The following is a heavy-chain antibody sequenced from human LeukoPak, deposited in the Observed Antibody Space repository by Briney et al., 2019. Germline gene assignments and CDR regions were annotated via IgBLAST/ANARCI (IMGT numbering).Heavy chain of an antibody. J-gene: IGHJ6*03. CDR2: IYPGDSDT. D-gene: IGHD1-26*01. Sequence: GESLKISCKGSGYSFTSYWIGWVRQMPGKGLEWMGIIYPGDSDTRYSPSFQGQVTISADKSISTAYLQWSSLKASDTAMYYCARNLVSGYYYYYMDVWGKGTTVTVSS. CDR3: ARNLVSGYYYYYMDV. CDR1: GYSFTSYW. V-gene: IGHV5-51*01.